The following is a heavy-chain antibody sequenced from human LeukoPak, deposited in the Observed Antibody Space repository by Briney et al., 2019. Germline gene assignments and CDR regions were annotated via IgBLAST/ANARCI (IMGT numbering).Heavy chain of an antibody. CDR3: ARDSHWPQEYQLLFDY. J-gene: IGHJ4*02. V-gene: IGHV1-18*01. D-gene: IGHD2-2*01. CDR1: GYTFTSYG. CDR2: ISAYNGNT. Sequence: ASVKVSCKASGYTFTSYGISWVRQAPGQGLEWMGWISAYNGNTNYAQKLQGRVTMTTDTSTSTAYMELRSLRSDDTAVYYCARDSHWPQEYQLLFDYWGQGTLVTVSS.